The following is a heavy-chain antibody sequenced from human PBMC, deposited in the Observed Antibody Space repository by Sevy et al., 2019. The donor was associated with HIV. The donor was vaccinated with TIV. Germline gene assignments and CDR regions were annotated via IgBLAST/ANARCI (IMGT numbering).Heavy chain of an antibody. CDR1: GFTFSNYD. V-gene: IGHV3-21*01. D-gene: IGHD3-22*01. CDR3: ARALDYYDTGGLYY. Sequence: GGSLRLSCAASGFTFSNYDMNWDRQAPGKGLEWVSYISSGSSYIYYAHSLKGRVTISRDNANNSLFLQLNSLRAEDTAVYYCARALDYYDTGGLYYWGQGALVTVSS. J-gene: IGHJ4*02. CDR2: ISSGSSYI.